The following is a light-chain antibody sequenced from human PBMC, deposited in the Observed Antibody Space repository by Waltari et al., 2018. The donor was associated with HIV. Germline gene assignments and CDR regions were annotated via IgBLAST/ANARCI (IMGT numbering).Light chain of an antibody. CDR1: STDVGSYNL. Sequence: QSALTQPASVSGSPGQSITISCTGTSTDVGSYNLVSWYQQHPGKAPTLLIYEVVNRPSGVSNRFSGSQSGNTASLTISGLQADDEADYYCCSYAGTTNFVVIFGGGTKLTVL. J-gene: IGLJ2*01. CDR2: EVV. V-gene: IGLV2-23*02. CDR3: CSYAGTTNFVVI.